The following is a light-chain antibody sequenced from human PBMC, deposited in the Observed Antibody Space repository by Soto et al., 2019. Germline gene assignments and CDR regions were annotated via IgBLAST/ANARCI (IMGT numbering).Light chain of an antibody. J-gene: IGKJ1*01. Sequence: EIVLTQSPGTLSLSPGAGAPLSCRARQSVTGTNLAWYQQRAGQAPRLLIYGASTRATGIPARFSGSGSGTEFTLIISSLQSEDFAVYYCQHYDNWPPWTFGQGTKVDIK. CDR1: QSVTGTN. CDR2: GAS. CDR3: QHYDNWPPWT. V-gene: IGKV3-15*01.